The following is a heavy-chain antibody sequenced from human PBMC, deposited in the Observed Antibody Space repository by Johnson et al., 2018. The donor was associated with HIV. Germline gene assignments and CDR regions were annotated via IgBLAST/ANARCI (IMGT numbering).Heavy chain of an antibody. Sequence: VQLVESGGGVVQPGTSLRLSCAASGFTFSNAWMSWVRQAPGKGLEWVGRIKRKTDGGTTDYAAPVKGRFTISRDDSKNTLYLQMNSLKTEDTAVYYCSTPRPNWGWNAFHIWGQGTMVTVSS. CDR2: IKRKTDGGTT. CDR3: STPRPNWGWNAFHI. J-gene: IGHJ3*02. D-gene: IGHD7-27*01. CDR1: GFTFSNAW. V-gene: IGHV3-15*01.